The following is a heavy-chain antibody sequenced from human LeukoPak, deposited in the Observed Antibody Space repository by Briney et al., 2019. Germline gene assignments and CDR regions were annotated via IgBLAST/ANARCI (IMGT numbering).Heavy chain of an antibody. J-gene: IGHJ4*02. CDR2: IIPIFGTA. V-gene: IGHV1-69*13. Sequence: ASVKVSCKASGGTFSSYAISWVRQAPGQGLEWMGGIIPIFGTANYAQKFQGRVTITADESTSTAYMELSSLRSEDTAVYYCARDRSRPAIVGATGYFDYWGQGTLVTVSS. D-gene: IGHD1-26*01. CDR1: GGTFSSYA. CDR3: ARDRSRPAIVGATGYFDY.